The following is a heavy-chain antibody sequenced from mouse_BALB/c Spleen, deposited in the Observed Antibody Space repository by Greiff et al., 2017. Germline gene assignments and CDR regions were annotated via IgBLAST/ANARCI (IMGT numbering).Heavy chain of an antibody. CDR2: INPYNDGT. J-gene: IGHJ4*01. V-gene: IGHV1-14*01. CDR1: GYTFTSYV. D-gene: IGHD1-1*01. CDR3: ARGRITTLYYYAMDY. Sequence: VQLQQSGPELVKPGASVKMSCKASGYTFTSYVMHWVKQKPGQGLEWIGYINPYNDGTKYNEKFKGKATLTSDKSSSTAYMELSSLTSEDSAVYYCARGRITTLYYYAMDYWGQGTSVTVSS.